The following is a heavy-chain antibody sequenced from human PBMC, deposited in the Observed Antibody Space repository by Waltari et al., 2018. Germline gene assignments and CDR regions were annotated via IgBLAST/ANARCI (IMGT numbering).Heavy chain of an antibody. V-gene: IGHV1-69*10. CDR1: GGTFSSYA. J-gene: IGHJ5*02. CDR3: ARDPRYCSSTSCYSHWFDP. Sequence: QVQLVQSGAEVKKPGSSVKVSCKASGGTFSSYAISWVRQAPGQGLEWMGGIIPILGIANYAQKFQGRVTITADKSTSTAYMELSSLRSEDTAVYYCARDPRYCSSTSCYSHWFDPWGQGTLVTVSS. CDR2: IIPILGIA. D-gene: IGHD2-2*01.